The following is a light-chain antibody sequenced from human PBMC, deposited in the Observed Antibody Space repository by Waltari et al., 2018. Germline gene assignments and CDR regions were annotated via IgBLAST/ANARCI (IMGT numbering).Light chain of an antibody. Sequence: EIVLTQSPGTLSLSPGERATLSCRASQSVRSSYLTWYQQKPGQAPRLRSYGASSRATGTPDRFSGSGAGTDFTLTISRLEPEDFAVYYCQQYGSSPKTFGQGTKVEIK. V-gene: IGKV3-20*01. CDR3: QQYGSSPKT. J-gene: IGKJ1*01. CDR2: GAS. CDR1: QSVRSSY.